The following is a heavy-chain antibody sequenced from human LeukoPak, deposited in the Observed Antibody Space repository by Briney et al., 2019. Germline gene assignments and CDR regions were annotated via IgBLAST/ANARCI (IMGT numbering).Heavy chain of an antibody. Sequence: SETLSLTCTVSGGSISSSTYYWGWIRQPPGKGLEWIGSIYYSGSTYYNPSLKSRVTISVDTSKNQFSLKLSSVTAADTAVYYCARHSRLQPMEYYYWGQGILVTVSS. J-gene: IGHJ4*02. D-gene: IGHD3-10*01. V-gene: IGHV4-39*01. CDR3: ARHSRLQPMEYYY. CDR2: IYYSGST. CDR1: GGSISSSTYY.